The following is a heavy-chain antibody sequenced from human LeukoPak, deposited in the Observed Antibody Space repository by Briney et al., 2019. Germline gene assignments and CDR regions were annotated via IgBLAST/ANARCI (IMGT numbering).Heavy chain of an antibody. J-gene: IGHJ6*03. Sequence: SETLSLTCAVSGYSISSGYYWGWLRQPPGKVLEWIGSMYHSGGTYYNPSLKSRFTISVDTAKNQFSLRLSSVTAADTAMYYCARSGSYYYYMDVWGQGTTVTVSS. CDR2: MYHSGGT. CDR3: ARSGSYYYYMDV. V-gene: IGHV4-38-2*01. CDR1: GYSISSGYY. D-gene: IGHD3-10*01.